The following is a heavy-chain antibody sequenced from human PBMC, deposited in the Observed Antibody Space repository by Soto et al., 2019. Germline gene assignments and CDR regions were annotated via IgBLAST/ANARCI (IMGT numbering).Heavy chain of an antibody. J-gene: IGHJ4*02. V-gene: IGHV4-30-4*01. D-gene: IGHD4-17*01. CDR2: INKRGTP. CDR3: ARAWTSDYGDSEGDY. CDR1: GDSIRSGDDY. Sequence: QVQLQESGPGLVEPSQTLSLTCTVSGDSIRSGDDYGSWMRQPPGKGLDWSGYINKRGTPYYNPSLKSQVTMELATVRNHCSLKLTSLTAADAAVYFWARAWTSDYGDSEGDYWGRGTLVTVTS.